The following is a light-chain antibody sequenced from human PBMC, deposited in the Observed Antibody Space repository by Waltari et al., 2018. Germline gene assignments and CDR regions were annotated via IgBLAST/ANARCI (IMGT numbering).Light chain of an antibody. J-gene: IGKJ1*01. CDR1: QGISNY. CDR2: TAS. V-gene: IGKV1-16*01. Sequence: DIQMTQSPSSLSASVGDRVTITCRASQGISNYLAWFQQKPGKAPKSLIYTASNVQSGVPSTFSGSGSGTDCTLTITSPQPDDFATYYCQQYNGYFTWTFGQGTKVEIK. CDR3: QQYNGYFTWT.